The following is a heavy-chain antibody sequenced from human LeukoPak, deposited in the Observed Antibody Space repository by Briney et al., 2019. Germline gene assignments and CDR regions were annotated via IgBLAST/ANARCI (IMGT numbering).Heavy chain of an antibody. CDR1: GYTFPSYF. V-gene: IGHV1-2*02. CDR3: ARGDHVRIYAESAFDI. J-gene: IGHJ3*02. Sequence: ASVKVSCKASGYTFPSYFVHWVRQAPGQGLEWMGRINPNSGGTNYAQKFQGRVTMTRDTSTSTVYMELSSLRSEDTAVYYCARGDHVRIYAESAFDIWGQGTMVSVSS. D-gene: IGHD5/OR15-5a*01. CDR2: INPNSGGT.